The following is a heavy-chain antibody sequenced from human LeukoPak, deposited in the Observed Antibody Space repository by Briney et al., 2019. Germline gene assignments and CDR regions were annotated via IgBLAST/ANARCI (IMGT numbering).Heavy chain of an antibody. J-gene: IGHJ6*03. CDR2: IYYSGST. Sequence: SETLSLTCTVSGGSISSYYWSWIRQPPGKGLEWIGYIYYSGSTNYNPSLKSRVTISVDTSKNQFSLKLSSVTAADTAVYYCARERRYRPQYCSSTSCAQYYYYMDVWGKGTTVTISS. CDR1: GGSISSYY. D-gene: IGHD2-2*01. V-gene: IGHV4-59*01. CDR3: ARERRYRPQYCSSTSCAQYYYYMDV.